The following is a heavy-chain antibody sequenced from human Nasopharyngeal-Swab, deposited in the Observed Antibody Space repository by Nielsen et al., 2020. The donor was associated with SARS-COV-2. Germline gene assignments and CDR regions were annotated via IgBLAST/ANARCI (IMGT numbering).Heavy chain of an antibody. V-gene: IGHV4-34*01. Sequence: WIRQPPGKGPEWIAEINHSGSTNYHPSLKSRVTLSVDTSMNQVSLEVSSVTAADTAVYYCARGLSGIVPAPILGLGPYYYYYYMDVWGKGTTVTVSS. CDR2: INHSGST. CDR3: ARGLSGIVPAPILGLGPYYYYYYMDV. D-gene: IGHD2-2*01. J-gene: IGHJ6*03.